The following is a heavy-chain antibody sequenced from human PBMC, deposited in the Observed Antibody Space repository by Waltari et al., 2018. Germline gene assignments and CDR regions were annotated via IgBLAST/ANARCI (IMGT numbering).Heavy chain of an antibody. V-gene: IGHV3-21*01. Sequence: EVQLVESGGGLVRPGGSLRLSCAASGFTFGCYTMSWARQAPGKGPEWISFITSDGTHTTYADSVRGRFTISRDNAKNSLFLQINSLRADDTAVYYCARDRRPTLILGSGAFDIWGQGIKVNVSS. CDR2: ITSDGTHT. J-gene: IGHJ3*02. CDR1: GFTFGCYT. CDR3: ARDRRPTLILGSGAFDI. D-gene: IGHD3-22*01.